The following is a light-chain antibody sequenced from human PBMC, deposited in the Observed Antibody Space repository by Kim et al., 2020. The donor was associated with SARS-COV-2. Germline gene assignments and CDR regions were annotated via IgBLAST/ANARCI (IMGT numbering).Light chain of an antibody. Sequence: SSELTQDPAVSVALGQTVRITCQGDSLRSYYATWYQQKPGQAHVLVIYGKNNRPSGIPDRFSGSSSGKTAALTITGAQAEDEADYYCNSRDSSGNHLVFG. CDR2: GKN. J-gene: IGLJ2*01. V-gene: IGLV3-19*01. CDR1: SLRSYY. CDR3: NSRDSSGNHLV.